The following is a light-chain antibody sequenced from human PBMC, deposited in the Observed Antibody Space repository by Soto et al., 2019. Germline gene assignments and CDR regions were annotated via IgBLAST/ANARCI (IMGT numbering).Light chain of an antibody. CDR1: QSVSTP. CDR2: DAS. CDR3: QQSYMTPWT. J-gene: IGKJ1*01. Sequence: ETVMTRSPATLSVSPGQRSTVSCRASQSVSTPLAWYQQKPGLPPRLLIYDASNWATGIPSRFAGSGSGTDFTLTISSLQPEDFATYYCQQSYMTPWTFGQGTKVDIK. V-gene: IGKV3-15*01.